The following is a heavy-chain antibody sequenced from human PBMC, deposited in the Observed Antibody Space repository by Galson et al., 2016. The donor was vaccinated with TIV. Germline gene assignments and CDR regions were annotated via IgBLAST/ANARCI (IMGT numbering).Heavy chain of an antibody. CDR1: GFRFNSYA. CDR2: IRYDGSNE. V-gene: IGHV3-30*02. CDR3: AKGRSGYIDY. Sequence: SLRLSCAASGFRFNSYAMNWVRQAPGKGLEWVGFIRYDGSNEYYADSVKGRFTISRDNPKSTLFLQMNSLRAEDTAVYYCAKGRSGYIDYWGQGILVTVSS. J-gene: IGHJ4*02.